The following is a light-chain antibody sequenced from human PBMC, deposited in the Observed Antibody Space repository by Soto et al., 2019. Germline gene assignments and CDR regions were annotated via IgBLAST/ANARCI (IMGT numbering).Light chain of an antibody. V-gene: IGLV3-21*02. CDR1: NIGSKS. CDR3: QVWDSSSDHVV. CDR2: DDS. Sequence: SYELTQPPSVSVAPGQTARITCGGNNIGSKSVHWFQQKPGQAPVLVVYDDSDRPAGIPERFSGSNSGNTATLTISRVDTGDEADFYCQVWDSSSDHVVFGGGTKLTVL. J-gene: IGLJ2*01.